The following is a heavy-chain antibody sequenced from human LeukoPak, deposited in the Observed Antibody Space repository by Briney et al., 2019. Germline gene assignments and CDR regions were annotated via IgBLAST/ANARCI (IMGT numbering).Heavy chain of an antibody. D-gene: IGHD1-26*01. Sequence: SETLSLTCTVYGGSFSGYYWSWIRQPPGKGLEWIGEINHSGSTNYNPSLKSRVTISVDTSKNQFSLKLSSVTAADTAVYYCARLGESGSYYNYYYYYMDVWGKGTTVTISS. CDR2: INHSGST. V-gene: IGHV4-34*01. J-gene: IGHJ6*03. CDR1: GGSFSGYY. CDR3: ARLGESGSYYNYYYYYMDV.